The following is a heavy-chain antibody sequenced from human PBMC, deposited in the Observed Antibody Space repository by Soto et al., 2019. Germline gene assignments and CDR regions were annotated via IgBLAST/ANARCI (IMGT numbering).Heavy chain of an antibody. Sequence: ASVKVSCKASGYTFTSYGINWVRQAPGQGLEWMGWISAYNGNTNYAQRFQGGVTMTTDTSTSTAYMELRSLRSDDTAVYYCARVITGTTFYYYYGMDVWGQGTTVTVSS. V-gene: IGHV1-18*01. CDR2: ISAYNGNT. CDR1: GYTFTSYG. J-gene: IGHJ6*02. D-gene: IGHD1-7*01. CDR3: ARVITGTTFYYYYGMDV.